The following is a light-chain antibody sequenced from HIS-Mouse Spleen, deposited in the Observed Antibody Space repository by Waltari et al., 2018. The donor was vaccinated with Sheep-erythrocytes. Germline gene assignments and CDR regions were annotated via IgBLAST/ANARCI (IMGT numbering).Light chain of an antibody. V-gene: IGKV3-15*01. Sequence: EIVMTQSPATLSVSPGERATLSCRASQSVSSNLAWYQQKPGQAPRLLIYGASTRATGIPARFIVSGYGTEVTLTISSMQSEDFAVYYCQQYNIWPPYTFGQGTKLEIK. CDR2: GAS. CDR1: QSVSSN. J-gene: IGKJ2*01. CDR3: QQYNIWPPYT.